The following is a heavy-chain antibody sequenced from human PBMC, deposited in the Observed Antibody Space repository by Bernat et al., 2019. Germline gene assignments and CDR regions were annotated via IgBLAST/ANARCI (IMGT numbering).Heavy chain of an antibody. CDR1: GVSMSSGFYY. CDR2: ISTSGST. J-gene: IGHJ4*02. CDR3: ARDDGGVVGSAY. Sequence: QVQLQESGPGLVKPLQTLSLTCPVSGVSMSSGFYYWNWIRQPAGKGLEWIWRISTSGSTNYNPSLKNRVTISIDTSKNQCSLKLRTVTAADTAVYYCARDDGGVVGSAYWGQGSLVTVSS. V-gene: IGHV4-61*02. D-gene: IGHD2-21*02.